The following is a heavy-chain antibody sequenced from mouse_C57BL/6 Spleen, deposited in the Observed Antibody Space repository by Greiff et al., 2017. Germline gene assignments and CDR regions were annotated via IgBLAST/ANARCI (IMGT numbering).Heavy chain of an antibody. CDR2: IDPETGGT. CDR1: GYTFTDYE. J-gene: IGHJ2*01. V-gene: IGHV1-15*01. CDR3: TRAGEGYSNDDFDY. Sequence: QVQLQQSGAELVRPGASVTLSCKASGYTFTDYEMHWVKQTPVPGLEWIGAIDPETGGTAYNQQFKGQAILTADKSSSPAYMELRRLTSADSAVDSGTRAGEGYSNDDFDYWGQGTTLTVSS. D-gene: IGHD2-12*01.